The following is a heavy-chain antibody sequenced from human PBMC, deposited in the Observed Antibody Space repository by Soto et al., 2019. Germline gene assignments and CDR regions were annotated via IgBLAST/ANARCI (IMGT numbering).Heavy chain of an antibody. V-gene: IGHV3-53*01. D-gene: IGHD6-13*01. J-gene: IGHJ4*02. CDR2: FYKGGST. Sequence: VGSLRLSGGASGFTASTNYMSWVRQAPGKGLEWVSIFYKGGSTYYADSVKGRFTLSRDNSKNTLYLQMSSLRAEDTAIYYCARGYGSSSYFVAYWGQGIQVTVSS. CDR3: ARGYGSSSYFVAY. CDR1: GFTASTNY.